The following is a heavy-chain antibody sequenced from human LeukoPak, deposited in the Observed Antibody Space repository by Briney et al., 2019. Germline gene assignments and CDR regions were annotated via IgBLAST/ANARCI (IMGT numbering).Heavy chain of an antibody. D-gene: IGHD3-22*01. J-gene: IGHJ4*02. CDR1: GGSISSYY. CDR3: ARDYYDSSGYVAYRYFDY. CDR2: IYYSGST. Sequence: TSETLSLTCTVSGGSISSYYWSWIRQPPGKGLEWIGYIYYSGSTNYNPSLKSRVTISVDTSKNQFSLKLSSVTAADTAVYYCARDYYDSSGYVAYRYFDYWGQGTLVTVSS. V-gene: IGHV4-59*12.